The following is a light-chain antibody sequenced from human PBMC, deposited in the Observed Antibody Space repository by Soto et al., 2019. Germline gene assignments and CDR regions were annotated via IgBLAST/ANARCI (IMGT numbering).Light chain of an antibody. J-gene: IGKJ1*01. V-gene: IGKV2-28*01. CDR2: LGS. CDR1: QSLLHSNGYNY. Sequence: IVMTQTKLSLPVTTGEAASISWRSSQSLLHSNGYNYLDWYLQKPGQSPQLLIYLGSNRASGVPDRFSGSGSGTDFTLKISRVEAEDVGVYYCMQPLQSWTFGQGTKVDVK. CDR3: MQPLQSWT.